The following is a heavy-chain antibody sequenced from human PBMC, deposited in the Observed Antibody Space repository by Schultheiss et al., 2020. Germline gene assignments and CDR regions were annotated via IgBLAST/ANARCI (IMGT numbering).Heavy chain of an antibody. CDR1: GFPLRTYW. J-gene: IGHJ4*02. Sequence: GGSLRLSCVASGFPLRTYWMSWVRQAPGKGLEWVANIKQDGSEKYYVDSVKGRCTISRDNAKNSLYLQMNSLRAEDTAVYYCAREGLLWFGELLLNYFDYWGQGTLVTVSS. CDR2: IKQDGSEK. V-gene: IGHV3-7*01. CDR3: AREGLLWFGELLLNYFDY. D-gene: IGHD3-10*01.